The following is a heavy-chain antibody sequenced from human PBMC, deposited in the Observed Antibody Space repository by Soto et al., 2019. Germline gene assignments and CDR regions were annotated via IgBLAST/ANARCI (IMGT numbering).Heavy chain of an antibody. CDR2: IIPIFGTA. Sequence: SVKVSCKASGGTFSSYAISWVRQAPGQGLEWMGGIIPIFGTANYAQKFQGRVTITADESTSTAYMELSSLRSEDTAVYYCARDQGRGYSYRTLGFDYWGQGTLVTVSS. D-gene: IGHD5-18*01. CDR1: GGTFSSYA. V-gene: IGHV1-69*13. J-gene: IGHJ4*02. CDR3: ARDQGRGYSYRTLGFDY.